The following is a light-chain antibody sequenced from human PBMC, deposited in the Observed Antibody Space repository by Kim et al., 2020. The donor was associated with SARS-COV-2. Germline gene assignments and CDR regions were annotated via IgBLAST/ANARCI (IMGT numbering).Light chain of an antibody. CDR3: QQYNTYRT. V-gene: IGKV1-5*03. CDR2: KAS. CDR1: QSISSW. J-gene: IGKJ1*01. Sequence: DIQMTQSPSTLSAFVGDRVTITCRASQSISSWLAWYQQKSGKAPKLLIYKASSLESGVPSRFSGSGSGTEFTLTISSLQPDDFATYYCQQYNTYRTFGQGTKVDIK.